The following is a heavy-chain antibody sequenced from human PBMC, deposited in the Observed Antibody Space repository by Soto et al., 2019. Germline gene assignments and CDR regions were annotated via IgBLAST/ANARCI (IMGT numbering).Heavy chain of an antibody. J-gene: IGHJ6*02. Sequence: ASVKVSCKASGYTFTGYYMHWVRQAPGQGLEWMGWINPNSSGRIYAQKFKVRVTRTRDTSISTTSMELSRLRSDDTDVYYCARSLIAAADIYYYYGMYVWGQETTVTVS. D-gene: IGHD6-13*01. CDR1: GYTFTGYY. V-gene: IGHV1-2*02. CDR3: ARSLIAAADIYYYYGMYV. CDR2: INPNSSGR.